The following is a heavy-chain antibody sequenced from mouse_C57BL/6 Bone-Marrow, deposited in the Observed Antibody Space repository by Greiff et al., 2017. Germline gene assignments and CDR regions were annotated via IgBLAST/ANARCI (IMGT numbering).Heavy chain of an antibody. Sequence: QVQLQQSGAELVKPGASVKMSCKASGYTFTSYWITWVKQRPGQGLEWIGDIYPGSGSTNYNEKFKSKATLTVDTSSSTAYRQLSSLTSEDSAVYYCARPCYSNYWYFDVWGTGTTVTVAA. CDR1: GYTFTSYW. J-gene: IGHJ1*03. CDR2: IYPGSGST. V-gene: IGHV1-55*01. D-gene: IGHD2-5*01. CDR3: ARPCYSNYWYFDV.